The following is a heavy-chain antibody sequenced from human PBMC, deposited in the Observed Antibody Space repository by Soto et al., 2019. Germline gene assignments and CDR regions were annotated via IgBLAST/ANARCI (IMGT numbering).Heavy chain of an antibody. Sequence: QVQLVQSGAEVKKPGASVNISCKASGYTFRNYYIHWVRQAPGQGLEWMGIINPTGGSRNYAQRFQGRVTLTMDTSTATVYMELSSLRFEYTAVYYCARDLAAGDYWGQGTLVTVSS. D-gene: IGHD2-15*01. CDR2: INPTGGSR. J-gene: IGHJ4*02. CDR1: GYTFRNYY. V-gene: IGHV1-46*01. CDR3: ARDLAAGDY.